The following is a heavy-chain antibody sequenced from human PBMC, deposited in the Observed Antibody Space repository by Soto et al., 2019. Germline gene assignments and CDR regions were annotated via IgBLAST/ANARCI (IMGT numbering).Heavy chain of an antibody. CDR3: ARAHYYDSSGYSH. D-gene: IGHD3-22*01. Sequence: NPGGSLRLSCAASGFTFSWYSMNWVRQAPGKGLEWVSSISSSSSYIYYADSVKGRFTISRDNAKNSLYLQMNSLRAEDTAVYYCARAHYYDSSGYSHWGQGTLVTVSS. CDR1: GFTFSWYS. J-gene: IGHJ4*02. CDR2: ISSSSSYI. V-gene: IGHV3-21*01.